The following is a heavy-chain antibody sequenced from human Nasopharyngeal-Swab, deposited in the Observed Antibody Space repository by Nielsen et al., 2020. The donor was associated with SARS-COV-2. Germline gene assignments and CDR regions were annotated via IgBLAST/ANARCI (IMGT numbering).Heavy chain of an antibody. D-gene: IGHD6-13*01. J-gene: IGHJ5*02. CDR2: ISDSGTTM. V-gene: IGHV3-11*01. Sequence: GGSLRLSCVGSGFTFSDYYMSWIRQPPGKGLDWFSYISDSGTTMYADSVKGRFTISRDNARKSVYLQLNSLRAEDTAVYYCARGPSSSRFDPWGQGSLVTVSS. CDR3: ARGPSSSRFDP. CDR1: GFTFSDYY.